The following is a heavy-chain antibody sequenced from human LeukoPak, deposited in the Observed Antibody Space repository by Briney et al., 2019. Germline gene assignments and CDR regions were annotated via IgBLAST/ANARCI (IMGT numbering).Heavy chain of an antibody. D-gene: IGHD1-26*01. CDR1: GFTFSSYG. V-gene: IGHV3-30*18. Sequence: GGSLRLSCAASGFTFSSYGMHWVRQAPGKGLEWVAVKSYDGSNKYYADSVKGRFTISRDNSKNTLYLQMNSLRAEDTAVYYCAKDRNRELYYYYGMDVWGKGTTVTVSS. J-gene: IGHJ6*04. CDR2: KSYDGSNK. CDR3: AKDRNRELYYYYGMDV.